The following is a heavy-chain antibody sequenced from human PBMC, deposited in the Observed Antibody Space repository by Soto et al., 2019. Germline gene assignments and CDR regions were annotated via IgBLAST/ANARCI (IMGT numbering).Heavy chain of an antibody. CDR1: GFTFTSSA. V-gene: IGHV1-58*01. CDR3: AAMGPVVRARGSRVEFDY. J-gene: IGHJ4*02. D-gene: IGHD1-26*01. CDR2: IVVGSGNT. Sequence: QMQLVQSGPAVKKPGTSVKVSCKASGFTFTSSAVQWVRQARGQRLEWIGWIVVGSGNTNYAQKFQERVTITRDMSTSPAYMELRSLRCEDTALYYCAAMGPVVRARGSRVEFDYWGQGTLVNVSS.